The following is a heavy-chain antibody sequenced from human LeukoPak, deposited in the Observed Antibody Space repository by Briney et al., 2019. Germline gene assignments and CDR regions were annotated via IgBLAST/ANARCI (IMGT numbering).Heavy chain of an antibody. CDR1: GFTFSSYS. CDR2: ISSSSSYI. Sequence: GGSLRLSCAASGFTFSSYSMNWVRQVPGKGLEWVSSISSSSSYIYYADSVKGRFTISRDNAKNSLYLQMNSLRAEDTAVYYCARVPRAVTPYYFDYWGQGTLVTVSS. D-gene: IGHD4-17*01. J-gene: IGHJ4*02. CDR3: ARVPRAVTPYYFDY. V-gene: IGHV3-21*01.